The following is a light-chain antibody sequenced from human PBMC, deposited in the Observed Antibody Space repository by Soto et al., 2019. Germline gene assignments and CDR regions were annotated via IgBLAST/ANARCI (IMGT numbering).Light chain of an antibody. J-gene: IGKJ3*01. CDR1: QSVSSY. CDR3: QQRSNCPIT. V-gene: IGKV3-11*01. Sequence: EIVWTQSPATLYLSPGERATLSCRASQSVSSYLAWYQQKPGQARRLLIYDESNRATGIPARFSGSGSGTAFNHTSSSLGPEDFAVYYWQQRSNCPITFGPGTKVDIK. CDR2: DES.